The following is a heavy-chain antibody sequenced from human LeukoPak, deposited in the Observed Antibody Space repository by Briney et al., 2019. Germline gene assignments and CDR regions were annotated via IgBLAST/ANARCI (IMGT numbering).Heavy chain of an antibody. CDR2: IYYSGST. CDR3: ARQYFDWPRNCGYFDY. D-gene: IGHD3-9*01. J-gene: IGHJ4*02. Sequence: SETLSLTCTVSGGSISSSSYYWGWIRQPPGKGLEWIGSIYYSGSTYYNPSLKSRVTISVDTSKNQFSLKLSSVTAADTAVYYCARQYFDWPRNCGYFDYWGQGTQVTVSS. CDR1: GGSISSSSYY. V-gene: IGHV4-39*01.